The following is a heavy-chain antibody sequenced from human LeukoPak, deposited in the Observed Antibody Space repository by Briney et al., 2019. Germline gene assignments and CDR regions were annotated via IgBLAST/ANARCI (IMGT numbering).Heavy chain of an antibody. CDR2: IYYSGST. CDR3: AREDYGGGTWFDP. J-gene: IGHJ5*02. Sequence: SETLSLTCTVSGGSLSSYYWSWIRQPPWKGLEWIGYIYYSGSTNYNPSLKSRVAISVDTSKNQFSLKLSSVTAADTAVYYCAREDYGGGTWFDPWGQGTLVTVSS. V-gene: IGHV4-59*01. D-gene: IGHD4-23*01. CDR1: GGSLSSYY.